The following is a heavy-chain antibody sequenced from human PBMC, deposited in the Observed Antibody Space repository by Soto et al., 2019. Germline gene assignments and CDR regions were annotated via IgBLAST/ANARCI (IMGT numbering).Heavy chain of an antibody. CDR3: ARAGCSSTSCYRRWFDP. CDR2: IIPIFGTA. V-gene: IGHV1-69*13. Sequence: SVKVSCKASGYTFTTYYIHWVRQAPGQGLEWMGGIIPIFGTANYAQKFQGRVTITADESTSTAYMELSSLRSEDTAVYYCARAGCSSTSCYRRWFDPWGQGTLVTVSS. J-gene: IGHJ5*02. D-gene: IGHD2-2*01. CDR1: GYTFTTYY.